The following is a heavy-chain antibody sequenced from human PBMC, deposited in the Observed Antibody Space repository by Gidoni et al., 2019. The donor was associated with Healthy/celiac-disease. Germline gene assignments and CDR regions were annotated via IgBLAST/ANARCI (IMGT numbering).Heavy chain of an antibody. J-gene: IGHJ3*02. Sequence: QVQLVQSGAEVKKPGSSVKVACTASGGTFSLYAISWLRQAPGPGLEWMGGIIPIFGTANYAQKFQGRVTITADKSTSTAYMELSSLRSEDTAVYYCARDLSPIVGATSGRAFDIWGQGTMVTVSS. D-gene: IGHD1-26*01. V-gene: IGHV1-69*06. CDR3: ARDLSPIVGATSGRAFDI. CDR2: IIPIFGTA. CDR1: GGTFSLYA.